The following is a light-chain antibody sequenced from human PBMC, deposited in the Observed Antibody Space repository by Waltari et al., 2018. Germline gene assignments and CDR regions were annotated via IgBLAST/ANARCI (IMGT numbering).Light chain of an antibody. J-gene: IGLJ3*02. CDR3: CSYAGSSPQV. CDR2: EGS. CDR1: SSDVGSYNL. V-gene: IGLV2-23*01. Sequence: QSALTQSASVSGSPGQSITISCTGTSSDVGSYNLVSWYQQHPGKAPKLMIYEGSKRPSGVSNRFSGSKSGNTASLTISGLQAEDEADYYCCSYAGSSPQVFGGGTKLTVL.